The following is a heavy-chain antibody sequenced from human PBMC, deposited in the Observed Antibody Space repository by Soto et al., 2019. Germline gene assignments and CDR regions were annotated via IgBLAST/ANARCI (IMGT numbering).Heavy chain of an antibody. CDR1: GDSIIRYY. CDR2: IYYSGST. V-gene: IGHV4-59*12. J-gene: IGHJ5*02. CDR3: ARVLRDYDSSGYFYVPNWFDP. D-gene: IGHD3-22*01. Sequence: PSETLSLTCTVSGDSIIRYYYSWILQPPWKGLEWIGYIYYSGSTNYNPSLKSRVTISVDTSKNQFSLRLTSVTAADTAVYYCARVLRDYDSSGYFYVPNWFDPWGQGTLVTVSS.